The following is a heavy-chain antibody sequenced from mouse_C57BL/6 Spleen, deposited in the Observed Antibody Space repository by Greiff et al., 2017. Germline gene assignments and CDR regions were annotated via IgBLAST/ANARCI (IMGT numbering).Heavy chain of an antibody. CDR3: ARMGYGYDVLCAY. Sequence: VLLLQSGAELAKPGASVKLSCKASGYTFTSYWMHWVKQRPGQGLEWIGYINPSSGYTKYNQKFKDKATLTADKSSSTAYMQLSSLTYEDSAVYYGARMGYGYDVLCAYWGQGTLVTVSA. CDR2: INPSSGYT. J-gene: IGHJ3*01. V-gene: IGHV1-7*01. D-gene: IGHD2-2*01. CDR1: GYTFTSYW.